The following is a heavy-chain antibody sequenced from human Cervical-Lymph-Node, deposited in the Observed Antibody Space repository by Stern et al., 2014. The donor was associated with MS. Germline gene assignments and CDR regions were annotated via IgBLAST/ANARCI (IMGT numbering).Heavy chain of an antibody. D-gene: IGHD6-13*01. V-gene: IGHV4-59*01. J-gene: IGHJ4*02. CDR3: ARYSSSWYYHDY. CDR2: IYYSGST. CDR1: GGSISSYY. Sequence: VQLVESGPGLVKPSETLSLTCTVSGGSISSYYWSWIRQPPGKGLEWIGYIYYSGSTNYNPSLKSRVTISVDTSKNQFSLKLSSVTAADTAVYYCARYSSSWYYHDYWGQGTLVTVSS.